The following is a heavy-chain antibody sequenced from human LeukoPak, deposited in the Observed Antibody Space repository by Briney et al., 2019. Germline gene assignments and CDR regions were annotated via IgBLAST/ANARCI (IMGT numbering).Heavy chain of an antibody. CDR1: GFTFSSYG. CDR3: ARALRPSSGYYFDY. J-gene: IGHJ4*02. CDR2: IRYDGSNK. D-gene: IGHD6-19*01. V-gene: IGHV3-30*02. Sequence: GGSLRLSCAASGFTFSSYGMHWVRQAPGKGLEWVAFIRYDGSNKYYADSVKGRFTISRDNSKNTLYLQMNSLRAEDTAVYYCARALRPSSGYYFDYWGQGTLVTVSS.